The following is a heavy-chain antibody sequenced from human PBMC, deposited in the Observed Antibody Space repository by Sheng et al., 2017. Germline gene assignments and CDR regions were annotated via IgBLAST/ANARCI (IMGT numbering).Heavy chain of an antibody. CDR2: IIPILGIA. J-gene: IGHJ4*02. V-gene: IGHV1-69*02. CDR1: GGTFSSYT. CDR3: ARLDIVATTIPRDLDY. D-gene: IGHD5-12*01. Sequence: QVQLVQSGAEVKKPGSSVKVSCKASGGTFSSYTISWVRQAPGQGLEWMGRIIPILGIANYAQKFQGRVTITADKSTSTAYMELSSLRSEDTAVYYCARLDIVATTIPRDLDYWGQGTLVTVSS.